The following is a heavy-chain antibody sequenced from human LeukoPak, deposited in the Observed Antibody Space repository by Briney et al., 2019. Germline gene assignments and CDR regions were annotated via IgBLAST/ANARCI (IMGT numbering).Heavy chain of an antibody. CDR1: GFTFSNDA. V-gene: IGHV3-30-3*01. J-gene: IGHJ5*02. D-gene: IGHD3-10*01. Sequence: PGRSLRLSCAASGFTFSNDAMHWVRQSPGKGLEWVAVISYDGGTKYYGDCLKGRFTISRDNSKNTLYLQMNSLRAEDTAVYYCARDYPSGTGRFDPWGQGTLVTVSS. CDR3: ARDYPSGTGRFDP. CDR2: ISYDGGTK.